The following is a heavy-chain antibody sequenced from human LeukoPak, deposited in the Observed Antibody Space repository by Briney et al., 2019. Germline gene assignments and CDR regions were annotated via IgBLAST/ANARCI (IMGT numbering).Heavy chain of an antibody. V-gene: IGHV3-21*01. CDR1: GFTLSSYT. CDR2: MNSASSYI. D-gene: IGHD6-19*01. CDR3: AKGQGSGWYDAFDI. J-gene: IGHJ3*02. Sequence: KTGGSLRLSCVVSGFTLSSYTMHWVRQAPGKGLVWVSSMNSASSYIHYADSVKGRFTISRDNAENSLYLQMNSLRAEDTAVYYCAKGQGSGWYDAFDIWGQGTMVTVSS.